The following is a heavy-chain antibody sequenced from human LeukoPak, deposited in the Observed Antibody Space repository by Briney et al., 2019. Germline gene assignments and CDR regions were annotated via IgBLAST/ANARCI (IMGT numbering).Heavy chain of an antibody. Sequence: TSETLSLTCSVSGGSISTSSYYWDWIRQPPGKGLVWIGSLYYSGSTYYNPSLKGRVTISGDTSKNQFSLNLGSVTAADTAVYYCARRTDRSAWSTYFDYWGQGTLVTVSS. CDR2: LYYSGST. CDR1: GGSISTSSYY. J-gene: IGHJ4*02. CDR3: ARRTDRSAWSTYFDY. D-gene: IGHD6-19*01. V-gene: IGHV4-39*01.